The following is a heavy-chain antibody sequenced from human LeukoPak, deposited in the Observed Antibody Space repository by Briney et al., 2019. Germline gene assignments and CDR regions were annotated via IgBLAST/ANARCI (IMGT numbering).Heavy chain of an antibody. CDR3: ARISRTGEIDY. D-gene: IGHD1-1*01. V-gene: IGHV3-7*01. CDR1: GFTFSSYW. J-gene: IGHJ4*02. Sequence: GGSLRLSCAASGFTFSSYWMSWVRQAPGKGLEGVANIKQDGSEKYYVDSVKGRFTVSRDNAKNSLYLQMNSLRAEDTAVYYCARISRTGEIDYWGQGTLVTVSS. CDR2: IKQDGSEK.